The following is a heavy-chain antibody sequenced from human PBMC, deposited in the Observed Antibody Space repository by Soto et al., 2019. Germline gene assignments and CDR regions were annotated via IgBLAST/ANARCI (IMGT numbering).Heavy chain of an antibody. Sequence: QVQLQESGPGLVEPSGTLSLTCAVSGGSVSSTNWWSWVRQPPGKGLEWIGEIYHSGSTYYNPSLKSRVTISVDKSNNQFSLRLSSVTAADTAGYFCARDRAVSAMWYFDYWGQGTLVTVSS. V-gene: IGHV4-4*02. CDR2: IYHSGST. CDR3: ARDRAVSAMWYFDY. J-gene: IGHJ4*02. D-gene: IGHD6-19*01. CDR1: GGSVSSTNW.